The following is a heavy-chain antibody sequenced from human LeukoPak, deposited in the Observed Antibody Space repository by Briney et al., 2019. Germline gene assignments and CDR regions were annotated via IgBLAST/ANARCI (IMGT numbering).Heavy chain of an antibody. J-gene: IGHJ6*04. V-gene: IGHV1-69*04. CDR3: ASHIDAYYYGSGSYYYGMDV. CDR2: IIPILGIA. CDR1: GGTFSSYA. D-gene: IGHD3-10*01. Sequence: SVKVCCKASGGTFSSYAISWVRLPPAQGLEWMGRIIPILGIANYAKKFQGRVTIPADKSTSTAYMELSSLRSEDTAVYYCASHIDAYYYGSGSYYYGMDVWGNGTSVTVS.